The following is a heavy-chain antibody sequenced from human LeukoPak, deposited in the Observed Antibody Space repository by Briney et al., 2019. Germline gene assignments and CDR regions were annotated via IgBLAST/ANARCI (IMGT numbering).Heavy chain of an antibody. V-gene: IGHV3-23*01. CDR1: GLTFSYYS. D-gene: IGHD4/OR15-4a*01. CDR3: ARRAGAYSHPYDY. J-gene: IGHJ4*02. Sequence: PGGSLRLSCADSGLTFSYYSMNWVRQAPGKGLEWVSAISGSGGSTYYADSVKGRFTISRDNSKNTLYLQMNSLRAEDTAVYYCARRAGAYSHPYDYWGQGTLVTVSS. CDR2: ISGSGGST.